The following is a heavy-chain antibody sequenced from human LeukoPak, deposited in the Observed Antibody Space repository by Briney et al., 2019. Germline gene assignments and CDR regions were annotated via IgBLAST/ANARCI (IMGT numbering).Heavy chain of an antibody. CDR2: INPSGGST. Sequence: GASVKVSCKASGYTFTSYYMHWVRQAPGQGLEWMGIINPSGGSTSYAQKFQGRVTMTRDTSTSTVYMELSSLRSEDTAVYYCAILSWGWYFYYYYGMDVWGQGTTVTVSS. CDR1: GYTFTSYY. CDR3: AILSWGWYFYYYYGMDV. J-gene: IGHJ6*02. V-gene: IGHV1-46*01. D-gene: IGHD6-19*01.